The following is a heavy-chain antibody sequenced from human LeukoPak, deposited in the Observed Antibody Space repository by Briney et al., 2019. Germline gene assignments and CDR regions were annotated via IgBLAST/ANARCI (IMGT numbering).Heavy chain of an antibody. D-gene: IGHD3-16*02. V-gene: IGHV1-2*02. CDR3: ARSLPVFVTSSTHFDY. CDR2: INPNSGGT. J-gene: IGHJ4*02. CDR1: GYSFTDYY. Sequence: ASVKVSFKASGYSFTDYYMHWVRQAPGQGLEWMGWINPNSGGTSYAQKFQGRVTMIRDTSISTAYVELSGLRSDDTAVYYCARSLPVFVTSSTHFDYWGQGTPITVSS.